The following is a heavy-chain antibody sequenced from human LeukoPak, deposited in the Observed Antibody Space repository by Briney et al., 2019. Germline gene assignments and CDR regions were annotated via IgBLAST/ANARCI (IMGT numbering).Heavy chain of an antibody. Sequence: SETLSLTCTVSGGSISSSSYYWGWVRQPPGKGLEWIGSIYYSGSTYYNPSLKNRVTISVDTSKNQFSLKLSSVTAADTAVYYCARVSGYCSSTSCPNTWGQGTLVTVSS. D-gene: IGHD2-2*01. J-gene: IGHJ5*02. CDR2: IYYSGST. CDR1: GGSISSSSYY. V-gene: IGHV4-39*01. CDR3: ARVSGYCSSTSCPNT.